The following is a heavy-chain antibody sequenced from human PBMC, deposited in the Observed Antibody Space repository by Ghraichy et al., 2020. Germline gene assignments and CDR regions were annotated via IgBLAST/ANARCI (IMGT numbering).Heavy chain of an antibody. CDR1: GGSISSGDSN. J-gene: IGHJ6*02. CDR2: IYYSGST. D-gene: IGHD7-27*01. CDR3: ARDRRLGSYYNGMDV. V-gene: IGHV4-31*03. Sequence: SETLSLTCTVSGGSISSGDSNWSWIRQHPGKGLEWIGYIYYSGSTYYNSSLKSRVSISIDTSKNQFSLKLSSVTAADMAVYYCARDRRLGSYYNGMDVWGQGTTVTVSS.